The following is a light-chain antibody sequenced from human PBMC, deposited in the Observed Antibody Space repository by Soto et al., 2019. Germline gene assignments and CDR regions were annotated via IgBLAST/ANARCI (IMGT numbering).Light chain of an antibody. Sequence: IVMTQSPATLSVSPGEGVTLSCRASENVGTNLAWYQQKPGQAPRLLIYGSSTRATGIPATFSGSGSGTDVTLTISSLQSEESAIYYCQQYNNWGLSFGGGTKVEIK. CDR2: GSS. CDR3: QQYNNWGLS. CDR1: ENVGTN. J-gene: IGKJ4*01. V-gene: IGKV3D-15*01.